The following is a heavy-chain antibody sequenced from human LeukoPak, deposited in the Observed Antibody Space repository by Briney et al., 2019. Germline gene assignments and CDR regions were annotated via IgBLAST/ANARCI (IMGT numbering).Heavy chain of an antibody. J-gene: IGHJ4*02. CDR3: ARDPRSAAGTGFDY. D-gene: IGHD6-13*01. CDR1: GGSISSSSYY. V-gene: IGHV4-39*07. CDR2: IYYSGST. Sequence: SETLSLTCTVSGGSISSSSYYWGWIRQPPGKGLEWIGSIYYSGSTYYNPSLKSRVTISVDTSKNQFSLKLSSVTAADTAVYYCARDPRSAAGTGFDYWGQGTLVTVSS.